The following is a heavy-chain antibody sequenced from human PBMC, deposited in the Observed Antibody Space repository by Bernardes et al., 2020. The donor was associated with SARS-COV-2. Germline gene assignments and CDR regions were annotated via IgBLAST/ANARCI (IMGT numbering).Heavy chain of an antibody. J-gene: IGHJ6*02. D-gene: IGHD5-12*01. CDR2: IIPIFGTA. CDR1: GGTFSSYA. V-gene: IGHV1-69*13. CDR3: ARGYRGSIVATISVAEYYYGMDV. Sequence: SVKVSCKASGGTFSSYAISWVRQAPGQGLEWMGGIIPIFGTANYAQKFQGRVTITADESTSTAYMELSRLRSEDTAVYYCARGYRGSIVATISVAEYYYGMDVWGQGTTVTVSS.